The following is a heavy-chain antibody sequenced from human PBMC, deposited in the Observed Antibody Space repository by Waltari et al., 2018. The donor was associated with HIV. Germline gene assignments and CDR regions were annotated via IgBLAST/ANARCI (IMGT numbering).Heavy chain of an antibody. Sequence: QFQMVESGGGVVQPGRSLRLSCVGSGFNFSNSDLHWVRQAPGKGLDWVAAIWFAGGDEFYSDSVKGRFIISRDTSKNMLFLQMNSLRAEDTATYFCVREQSRGWDVWGRGTTVTVSS. V-gene: IGHV3-33*01. CDR1: GFNFSNSD. CDR2: IWFAGGDE. J-gene: IGHJ6*02. CDR3: VREQSRGWDV.